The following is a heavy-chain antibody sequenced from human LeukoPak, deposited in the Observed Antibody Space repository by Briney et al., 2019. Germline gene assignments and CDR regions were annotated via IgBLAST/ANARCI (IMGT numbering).Heavy chain of an antibody. CDR3: ASLVRQFTGAFDI. D-gene: IGHD3-10*01. V-gene: IGHV3-48*03. J-gene: IGHJ3*02. CDR1: GFTFSSYE. Sequence: PGGSLRLSCAASGFTFSSYEMNRVRQAPGKGLEWLTWISTSGSDTRYADSVKGRFTISRDNAKNSLYLQMNNLGAEDTAVYYCASLVRQFTGAFDIWGQGTMVTVSS. CDR2: ISTSGSDT.